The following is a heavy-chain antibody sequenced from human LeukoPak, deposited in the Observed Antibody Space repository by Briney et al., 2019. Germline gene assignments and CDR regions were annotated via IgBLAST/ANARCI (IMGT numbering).Heavy chain of an antibody. CDR3: ARFDRYFDPVGFDP. CDR1: GGTFSSYA. J-gene: IGHJ5*02. D-gene: IGHD3-9*01. Sequence: ASVKVSCKASGGTFSSYAISWVRQAPGQGLEWMGRIIPILGIANYAQKFQGRVTITADKSTSTAYMELRSLRSDDTAVYYCARFDRYFDPVGFDPWGREPWSPSPQ. V-gene: IGHV1-69*04. CDR2: IIPILGIA.